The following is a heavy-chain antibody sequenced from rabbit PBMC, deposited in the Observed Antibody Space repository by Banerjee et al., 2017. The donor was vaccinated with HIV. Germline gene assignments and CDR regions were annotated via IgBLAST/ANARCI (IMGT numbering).Heavy chain of an antibody. CDR2: IYAGSGGRT. J-gene: IGHJ4*01. D-gene: IGHD6-1*01. V-gene: IGHV1S40*01. CDR3: ARADYAAYPYGMDYFNL. Sequence: QSLEESGGDLVKPGASLTLTCTASGFSLSSSYYMCWVRQAPGKGLEWIACIYAGSGGRTYYASWAKGRFTISKASSTTVTLQMTSLTAADTATYFCARADYAAYPYGMDYFNLWGPGTLVTVS. CDR1: GFSLSSSYY.